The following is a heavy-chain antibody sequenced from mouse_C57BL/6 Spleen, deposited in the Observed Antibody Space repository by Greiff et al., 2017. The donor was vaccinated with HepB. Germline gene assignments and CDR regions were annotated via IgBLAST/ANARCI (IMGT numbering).Heavy chain of an antibody. V-gene: IGHV1-69*01. CDR1: GYTFTSYW. D-gene: IGHD4-1*02. CDR2: IDPSDSYT. Sequence: QVQLQQSGAELVMPGASVKLSCKASGYTFTSYWMHWVKQRPGQGLEWIGEIDPSDSYTNYNQKFKGKSTLTVDKSSSTAYMQLSSLTSEDSAVYYCARPQLGQAWFAYWGQGTLVTVSA. J-gene: IGHJ3*01. CDR3: ARPQLGQAWFAY.